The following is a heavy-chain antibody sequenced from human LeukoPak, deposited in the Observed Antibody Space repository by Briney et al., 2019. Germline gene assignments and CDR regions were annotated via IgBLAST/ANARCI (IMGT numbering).Heavy chain of an antibody. CDR3: ARDTYYDILTGPSRLDV. CDR2: ISSSSSYI. Sequence: GGSLRLSCAASRFTFSSYSMNWVRQAPGKGLEWVSSISSSSSYIYYADSVKGRFTIPRDNAKNSLYLQMNSLRAEDTAVYYCARDTYYDILTGPSRLDVWGKGTTVTVSS. V-gene: IGHV3-21*01. CDR1: RFTFSSYS. D-gene: IGHD3-9*01. J-gene: IGHJ6*04.